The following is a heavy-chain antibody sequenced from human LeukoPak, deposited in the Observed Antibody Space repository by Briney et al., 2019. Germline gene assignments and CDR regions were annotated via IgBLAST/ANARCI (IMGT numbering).Heavy chain of an antibody. CDR1: GGSISSSSYY. Sequence: PSETLSLTCTVSGGSISSSSYYWGWIRQPPGKGLEWIGSIYYSGSTYYNPSLKSRVTISVDTSKNQFSLKLSSVTAADTAVYYCARPTPDSSSWYWYFDLWGRGTLVTVPS. CDR2: IYYSGST. D-gene: IGHD6-13*01. J-gene: IGHJ2*01. V-gene: IGHV4-39*01. CDR3: ARPTPDSSSWYWYFDL.